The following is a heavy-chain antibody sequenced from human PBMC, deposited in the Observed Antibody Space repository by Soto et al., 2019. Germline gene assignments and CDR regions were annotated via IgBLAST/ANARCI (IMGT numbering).Heavy chain of an antibody. Sequence: GGSLRLSCAASGFTFSSYAMSWVRQAPGKGLEWVSAISGSGGSTYYADSVKGRFTISRDNSKNTLYLQMNSLRAEDTAVYYCAKAIAAAGTNYYGMDVWGQGTTVTVSS. CDR1: GFTFSSYA. CDR3: AKAIAAAGTNYYGMDV. CDR2: ISGSGGST. D-gene: IGHD6-13*01. J-gene: IGHJ6*02. V-gene: IGHV3-23*01.